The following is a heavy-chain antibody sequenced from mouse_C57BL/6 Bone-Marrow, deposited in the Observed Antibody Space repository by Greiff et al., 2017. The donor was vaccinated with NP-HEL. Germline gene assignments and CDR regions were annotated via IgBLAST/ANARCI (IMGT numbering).Heavy chain of an antibody. J-gene: IGHJ2*01. D-gene: IGHD2-1*01. CDR1: GFTFSDYG. Sequence: EVHLVESGGGLVQPGGSLKLSCAASGFTFSDYGMAWVRQAPRKGPEWVAFISNLAYSIYYADTVRGRFTISRENAKNTLYLEMSSLRSEDTAMYYCARGGYGNYGPFDYWGQGTTLTVSS. CDR2: ISNLAYSI. V-gene: IGHV5-15*01. CDR3: ARGGYGNYGPFDY.